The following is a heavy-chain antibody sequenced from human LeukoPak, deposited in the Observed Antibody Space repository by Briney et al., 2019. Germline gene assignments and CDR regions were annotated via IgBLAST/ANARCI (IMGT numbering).Heavy chain of an antibody. V-gene: IGHV3-23*01. CDR1: GFTFSSYA. CDR3: ATRSFGVVIASFDY. J-gene: IGHJ4*02. Sequence: PGGCLRLSCAAYGFTFSSYAMSWVRQAPGKGLEWVSAISGSGGSTYYADSVKGRFTISRDNSKNTLYLQMNSLRAEDTAVYYCATRSFGVVIASFDYWGQGTLVTVSS. CDR2: ISGSGGST. D-gene: IGHD3-3*01.